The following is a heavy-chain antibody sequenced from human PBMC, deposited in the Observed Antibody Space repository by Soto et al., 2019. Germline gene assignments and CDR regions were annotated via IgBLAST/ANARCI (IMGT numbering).Heavy chain of an antibody. J-gene: IGHJ6*02. CDR1: GYSFTSYW. Sequence: PGESLKISCKGSGYSFTSYWIGWVRQMPGKGLEWMGIIYPGDSDTRYSPSFQGQVTISADKSISTAYLQWSSLKASDTAMYYCARWDPNRYCSSTSCYYYYYYGMDVWGQGTTVTVSS. CDR2: IYPGDSDT. D-gene: IGHD2-2*01. V-gene: IGHV5-51*01. CDR3: ARWDPNRYCSSTSCYYYYYYGMDV.